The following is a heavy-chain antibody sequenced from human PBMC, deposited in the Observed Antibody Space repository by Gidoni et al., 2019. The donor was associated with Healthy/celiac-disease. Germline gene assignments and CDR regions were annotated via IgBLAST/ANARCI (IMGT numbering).Heavy chain of an antibody. D-gene: IGHD6-6*01. CDR1: GYSFTSYW. CDR2: IDPSDSYT. J-gene: IGHJ6*03. V-gene: IGHV5-10-1*03. CDR3: ARHGGQLAVPYYYYYYMDV. Sequence: EVQLVQSGAEVTKPGESLRISCTGSGYSFTSYWISWVRQMPGKGLEWIGRIDPSDSYTNYSPSFQGHVTISADKSISTAYLQWSSLKASDTAMYYCARHGGQLAVPYYYYYYMDVWGKGTTVTVSS.